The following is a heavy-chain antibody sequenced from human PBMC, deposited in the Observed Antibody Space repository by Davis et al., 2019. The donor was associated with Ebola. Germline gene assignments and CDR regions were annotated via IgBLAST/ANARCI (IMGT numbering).Heavy chain of an antibody. CDR3: ARAAPQLWYYYGMDV. CDR1: GYSFISHG. V-gene: IGHV1-18*04. Sequence: ASVKVSCKASGYSFISHGISWVRQAPGQGLEWMGWTSAYNDNRKYAQKVQGRVTMTRDTSTSTVYMELSSLRSEDTAVYYCARAAPQLWYYYGMDVWGKGTTVTVSS. D-gene: IGHD2-21*01. CDR2: TSAYNDNR. J-gene: IGHJ6*04.